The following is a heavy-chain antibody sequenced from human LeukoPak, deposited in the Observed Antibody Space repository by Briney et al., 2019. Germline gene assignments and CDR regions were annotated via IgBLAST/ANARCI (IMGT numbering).Heavy chain of an antibody. CDR1: GGSFSNYY. V-gene: IGHV4-34*01. J-gene: IGHJ6*02. CDR2: INHSGST. CDR3: ATESMREDGMDV. Sequence: KPSETLSLTCAVYGGSFSNYYWSWIRQPPGKGLEWIGEINHSGSTNYNPSLKSRVTISVDTSKNQFSLKLSSVTAADTAVYFCATESMREDGMDVWGRGTTVTVSS.